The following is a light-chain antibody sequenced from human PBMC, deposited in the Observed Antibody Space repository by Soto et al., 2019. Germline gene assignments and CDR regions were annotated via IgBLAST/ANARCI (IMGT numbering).Light chain of an antibody. V-gene: IGKV3-11*01. J-gene: IGKJ4*01. CDR2: EAS. CDR3: QQRSNWPLT. CDR1: QSVSSY. Sequence: EIVLTQSPATLSLSPGERATLSCRASQSVSSYLAWYQQKAGQAPRLLIYEASNRATGIPARFSGSGFGTDFTLTISSLEPEDFAVYYCQQRSNWPLTFGGGTKVEIK.